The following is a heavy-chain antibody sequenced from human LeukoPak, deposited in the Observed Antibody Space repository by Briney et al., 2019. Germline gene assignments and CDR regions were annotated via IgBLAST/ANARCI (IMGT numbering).Heavy chain of an antibody. D-gene: IGHD3-3*02. J-gene: IGHJ4*02. CDR2: IYSGGST. V-gene: IGHV3-53*01. CDR3: ARAPPDNSIQEVQGDY. CDR1: GFTVSSNY. Sequence: GGSLRLSCAPSGFTVSSNYMSWVRQAPGKGLEWVSVIYSGGSTYYADSVKGRFTISRDISKNTLYLQMNSLRAEDTAIYYCARAPPDNSIQEVQGDYWGQGTLVTVSS.